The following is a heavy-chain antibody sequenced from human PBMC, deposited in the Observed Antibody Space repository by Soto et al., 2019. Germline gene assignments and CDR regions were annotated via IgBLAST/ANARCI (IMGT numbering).Heavy chain of an antibody. D-gene: IGHD1-26*01. V-gene: IGHV3-33*01. Sequence: QVQLVESGGTVVQVGGSLRLSCAASGFAFHGYAMHWVRQAPGKGLDWVAVIWYDGSEKYYADSVEGRFTISRDNSKNTLYLQMNSLRVEDPAVYYCGRALRTRVGDYSGQGTLVAVSS. CDR1: GFAFHGYA. CDR2: IWYDGSEK. CDR3: GRALRTRVGDY. J-gene: IGHJ4*02.